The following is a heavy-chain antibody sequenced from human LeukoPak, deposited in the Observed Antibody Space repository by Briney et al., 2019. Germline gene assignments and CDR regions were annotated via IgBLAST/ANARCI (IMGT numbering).Heavy chain of an antibody. CDR1: GFTFSGYA. D-gene: IGHD6-19*01. V-gene: IGHV3-23*01. CDR3: AKSPYSSVWWIPFDY. Sequence: GGSLRLSCAASGFTFSGYAMSWVRQAPGKGLEWVSAISGSGGSTYYADSVKGRFTISRDNSKNTLYLQMNSLRAEDTAVYYCAKSPYSSVWWIPFDYWGQGTLVTVSS. J-gene: IGHJ4*02. CDR2: ISGSGGST.